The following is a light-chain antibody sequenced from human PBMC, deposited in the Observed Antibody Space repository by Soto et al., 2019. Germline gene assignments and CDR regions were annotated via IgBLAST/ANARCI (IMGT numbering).Light chain of an antibody. CDR2: EGS. V-gene: IGLV2-23*01. Sequence: QSALTQPASVSGSPGQSITISCTGSSSDVGSYNLVSWHQQYPGKAPKLMIYEGSKRPSGVSNRSSGSKSGNTASLTISGLQAEDEADYYCCSYAGRSTLVFGGGTKVTVL. CDR1: SSDVGSYNL. CDR3: CSYAGRSTLV. J-gene: IGLJ3*02.